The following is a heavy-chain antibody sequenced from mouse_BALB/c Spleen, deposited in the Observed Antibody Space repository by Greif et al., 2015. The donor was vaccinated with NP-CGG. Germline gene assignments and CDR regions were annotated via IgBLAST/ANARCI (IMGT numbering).Heavy chain of an antibody. D-gene: IGHD3-2*02. V-gene: IGHV14-3*02. CDR1: GFNTKDTY. CDR3: ARSGFLRPYYFDY. Sequence: EVQLQQSGAELVKPGASVKLSCTASGFNTKDTYMHWVKQRPEQGLEWIGRIDPANGNTKYDPKFQGKATITADTSSNTASWRLSCLTSEDTAAYYCARSGFLRPYYFDYWAQGTTLPVSS. J-gene: IGHJ2*01. CDR2: IDPANGNT.